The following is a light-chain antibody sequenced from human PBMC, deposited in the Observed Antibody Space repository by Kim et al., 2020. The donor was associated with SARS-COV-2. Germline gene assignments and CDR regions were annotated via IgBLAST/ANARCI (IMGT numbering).Light chain of an antibody. Sequence: DIQMTQSPSTLSASVGDRVTISCRASQNIHIWLAWFQQKPGKAPRVLMYKASTLESGVPSRFSGSGSGTESTLTINSLQPDDSATYYCQQYDVHPETFGQGTKVDIK. V-gene: IGKV1-5*03. J-gene: IGKJ1*01. CDR2: KAS. CDR1: QNIHIW. CDR3: QQYDVHPET.